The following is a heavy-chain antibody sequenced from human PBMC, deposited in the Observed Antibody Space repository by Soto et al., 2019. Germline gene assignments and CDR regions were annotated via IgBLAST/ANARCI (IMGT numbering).Heavy chain of an antibody. D-gene: IGHD2-21*01. CDR2: IYYSGST. CDR1: GGSISSGGYY. CDR3: ARDIRSYYYGMDV. J-gene: IGHJ6*02. V-gene: IGHV4-31*03. Sequence: QVQLQESGPGLVKPSQTLSLTCTVSGGSISSGGYYWSWIRQHPGKGLEWIGYIYYSGSTYYNPSLKSRVTISVDTSKNQFALKLSSVTAADTAVYYCARDIRSYYYGMDVWGQGTTVTVSS.